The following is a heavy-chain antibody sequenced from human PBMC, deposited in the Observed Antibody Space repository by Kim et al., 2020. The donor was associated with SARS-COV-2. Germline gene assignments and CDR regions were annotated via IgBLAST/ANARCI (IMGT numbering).Heavy chain of an antibody. CDR1: GFTFDDYA. Sequence: GGSLRLSCAASGFTFDDYAMHWVRQAPGKGLEWVSGISCDSGSIGYADSVKGRFTISRDNTKNSLYLQMNSLRAEDTALYYCAKDRDRDGYNWNWFDPWGQGTPVTVSS. CDR2: ISCDSGSI. V-gene: IGHV3-9*01. J-gene: IGHJ5*02. CDR3: AKDRDRDGYNWNWFDP. D-gene: IGHD5-12*01.